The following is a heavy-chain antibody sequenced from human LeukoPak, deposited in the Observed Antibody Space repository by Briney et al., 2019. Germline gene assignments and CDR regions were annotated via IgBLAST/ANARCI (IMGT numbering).Heavy chain of an antibody. D-gene: IGHD4-17*01. J-gene: IGHJ4*02. V-gene: IGHV4-59*10. CDR1: GGSFSGYY. Sequence: SETLSLTCAVYGGSFSGYYWSWIRQPAGKGLEWIGRIYTSGSTNYNPSLKSRVTMSVDTSKNQFSLKLSSVTAADTAVYYCARADYGDYGSAFDYWGQGTLVTVSS. CDR2: IYTSGST. CDR3: ARADYGDYGSAFDY.